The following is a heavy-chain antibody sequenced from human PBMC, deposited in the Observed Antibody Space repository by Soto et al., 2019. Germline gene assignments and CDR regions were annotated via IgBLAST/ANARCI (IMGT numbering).Heavy chain of an antibody. CDR1: GGSFSGYY. CDR3: ARRGLVGATTFDY. D-gene: IGHD1-26*01. J-gene: IGHJ4*02. CDR2: INHSGST. V-gene: IGHV4-34*01. Sequence: SETLSLTCAVYGGSFSGYYWTWIRQPPGTGLEWIGEINHSGSTNYNPSLKSRVTISVDTSKNQFSLKLTSVTAADTAVYYCARRGLVGATTFDYWGQGTLVTVSS.